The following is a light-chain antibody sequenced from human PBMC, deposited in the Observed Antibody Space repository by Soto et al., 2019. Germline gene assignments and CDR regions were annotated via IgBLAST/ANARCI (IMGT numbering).Light chain of an antibody. CDR3: QQYYIPPLT. CDR1: QSVLYSSNNKNY. V-gene: IGKV4-1*01. J-gene: IGKJ4*01. Sequence: DIVMTQSPDSLAVSLGERATINCKSSQSVLYSSNNKNYVAWYQQRPGQPPKLLIYWTSIRGSGVPDRFSGSGSGTDFTLTISSLQAEDVAVYFCQQYYIPPLTFGGGTKVEIK. CDR2: WTS.